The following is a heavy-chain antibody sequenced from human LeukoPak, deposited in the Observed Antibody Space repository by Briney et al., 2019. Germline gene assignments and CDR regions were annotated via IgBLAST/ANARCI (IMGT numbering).Heavy chain of an antibody. CDR3: AKAGVRYFDSSGLYAFDF. Sequence: PSETLSLTCAVSGGSISSTSYYWAWIRQPPGKGLEWIGTIYYSGSTYHNSSLKSRVTMSVDTSRNKFSLKLSSVDAADTAVYYCAKAGVRYFDSSGLYAFDFWGQGTTVTVSS. CDR2: IYYSGST. J-gene: IGHJ3*01. CDR1: GGSISSTSYY. D-gene: IGHD3-22*01. V-gene: IGHV4-39*01.